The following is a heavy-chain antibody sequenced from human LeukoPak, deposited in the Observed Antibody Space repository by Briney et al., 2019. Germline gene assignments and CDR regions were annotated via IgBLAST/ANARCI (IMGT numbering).Heavy chain of an antibody. CDR2: IYYSGST. CDR1: GGSISSGGYY. J-gene: IGHJ6*02. V-gene: IGHV4-31*03. D-gene: IGHD2-15*01. Sequence: SSETLSLTCTVSGGSISSGGYYWSWLRQHPGKGLERIGYIYYSGSTYYNPSLKSRVTISVDTSKNQFSLKLSSVTAADTAVYYCAREPFLSYSPYYYYGMDVWGQGTTVTVSS. CDR3: AREPFLSYSPYYYYGMDV.